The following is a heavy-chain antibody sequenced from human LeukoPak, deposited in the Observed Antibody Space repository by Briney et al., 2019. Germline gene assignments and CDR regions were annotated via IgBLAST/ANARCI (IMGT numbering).Heavy chain of an antibody. D-gene: IGHD6-13*01. J-gene: IGHJ4*02. CDR3: ARELRRWPYFDY. CDR2: IYYSGST. V-gene: IGHV4-39*07. Sequence: SETLSLTCTVSGGSISSSSYYWGWIRQPPGKGLEWIGSIYYSGSTYYNPSLKSRVTISVDTSKNQFSLQLNSVTPEDTAVYYCARELRRWPYFDYWGQGTLVTVSS. CDR1: GGSISSSSYY.